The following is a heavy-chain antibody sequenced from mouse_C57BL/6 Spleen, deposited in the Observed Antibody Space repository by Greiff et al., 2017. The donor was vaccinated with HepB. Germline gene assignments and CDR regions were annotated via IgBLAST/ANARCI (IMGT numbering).Heavy chain of an antibody. Sequence: VQLQQPGAELVRPGTSVKLSCKASGYTFTSYWMHWVKQRPGQGLEWIGVIDPSDSYTNYNQKFKGKATLTVDTSSSTAYMQLSSLTSEDSAVYYCASSDGYYGGVAYWGQGTTLTVSS. D-gene: IGHD2-3*01. CDR1: GYTFTSYW. CDR3: ASSDGYYGGVAY. J-gene: IGHJ2*01. V-gene: IGHV1-59*01. CDR2: IDPSDSYT.